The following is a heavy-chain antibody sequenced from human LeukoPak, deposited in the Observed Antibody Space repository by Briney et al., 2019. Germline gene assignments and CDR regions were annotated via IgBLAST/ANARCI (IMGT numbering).Heavy chain of an antibody. J-gene: IGHJ6*02. V-gene: IGHV3-30-3*01. CDR1: GFTVSSNY. CDR3: AREGDSSGYYGYYGMDV. CDR2: ISYDGSNK. D-gene: IGHD3-22*01. Sequence: TGGSLRLSCAASGFTVSSNYMSWVRQAPGKGLEWVAVISYDGSNKYYADSVKGRFTISRDNSKNTLYLQMNSLRAEDTAVYYCAREGDSSGYYGYYGMDVWGQGTTVTVSS.